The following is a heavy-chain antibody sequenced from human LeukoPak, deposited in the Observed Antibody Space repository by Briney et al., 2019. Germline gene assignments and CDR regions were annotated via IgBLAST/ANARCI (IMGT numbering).Heavy chain of an antibody. CDR3: AKSVVVPAYFDY. CDR1: GFSFSSYA. D-gene: IGHD2-2*01. CDR2: ISGSGGST. Sequence: PGGSLRLSCVASGFSFSSYAMSWVRQAPGKGLEWVSAISGSGGSTYYADSVKGRFTISRDNSKNTLYLQMNSLRAEDTAVYYCAKSVVVPAYFDYWGQGTLVTVSS. J-gene: IGHJ4*02. V-gene: IGHV3-23*01.